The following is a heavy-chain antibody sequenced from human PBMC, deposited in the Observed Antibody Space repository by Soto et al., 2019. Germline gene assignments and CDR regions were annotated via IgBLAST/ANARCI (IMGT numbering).Heavy chain of an antibody. V-gene: IGHV3-23*01. CDR2: LNLDGSNT. J-gene: IGHJ4*02. D-gene: IGHD5-12*01. Sequence: GGSLRLSCAASGFTFRNHAMSWVRQAPGTGLEWVSTLNLDGSNTHYADSVKGRFTISRDNSRNTLYLQMNSLRAADTALYYCVSWLSAHFDYWGQGTPVTSPQ. CDR1: GFTFRNHA. CDR3: VSWLSAHFDY.